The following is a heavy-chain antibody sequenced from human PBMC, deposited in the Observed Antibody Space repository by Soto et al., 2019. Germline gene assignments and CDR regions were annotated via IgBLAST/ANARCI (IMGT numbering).Heavy chain of an antibody. CDR3: AKDSPVSGNLQDLDY. V-gene: IGHV3-23*01. Sequence: PGGSLRLSCAASGFTFSAYAMTWVRQAPGEGLEWVSALTPGGETTHYIDSVKGRFTISRDNAKNTLYLQMNSLTAADTAVYYCAKDSPVSGNLQDLDYWGQGTLVTVS. CDR2: LTPGGETT. D-gene: IGHD1-26*01. CDR1: GFTFSAYA. J-gene: IGHJ4*02.